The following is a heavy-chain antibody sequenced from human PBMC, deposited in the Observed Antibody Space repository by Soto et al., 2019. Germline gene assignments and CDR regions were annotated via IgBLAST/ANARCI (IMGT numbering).Heavy chain of an antibody. D-gene: IGHD3-9*01. V-gene: IGHV1-3*04. J-gene: IGHJ6*02. Sequence: HVQLVQSGAEEKKPGSSVKVSCKSSGYSFSTYAIHWVRQAPGQRLEWMGWINTGNGDTKYSQRFQGRVTITRDTSGXTAYMELSSLGAEDTAMYYCARGKRYFDILTSMDVWGQGTTVTASS. CDR3: ARGKRYFDILTSMDV. CDR1: GYSFSTYA. CDR2: INTGNGDT.